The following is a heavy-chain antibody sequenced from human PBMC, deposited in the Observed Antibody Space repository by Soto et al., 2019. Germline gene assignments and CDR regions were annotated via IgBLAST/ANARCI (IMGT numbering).Heavy chain of an antibody. CDR1: GFTFSSYS. CDR2: ISSSSSYI. CDR3: ARVHYYATSGFYV. D-gene: IGHD3-22*01. J-gene: IGHJ4*02. Sequence: PGGSLRLSCAASGFTFSSYSMNWVRQAPGKGLEWVSSISSSSSYIYYGDSVKGRFTISRDNAKNSLYLQMNSLRAEDTATYYCARVHYYATSGFYVWGQGTLVTV. V-gene: IGHV3-21*01.